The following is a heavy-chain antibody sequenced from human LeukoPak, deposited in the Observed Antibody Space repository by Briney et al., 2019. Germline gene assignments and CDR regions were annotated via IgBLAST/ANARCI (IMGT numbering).Heavy chain of an antibody. D-gene: IGHD4-17*01. CDR3: ARDGEGDTVTNTFDY. V-gene: IGHV3-11*01. Sequence: GGSLRLSCAASGFTFSDYYMSWIRQAPGKGLEWVSYISSSGSTIYYADSVKGRFTISRDNAKNSLYLQMNSLRAEDMALYYCARDGEGDTVTNTFDYWGQGTLVTVSS. CDR2: ISSSGSTI. J-gene: IGHJ4*02. CDR1: GFTFSDYY.